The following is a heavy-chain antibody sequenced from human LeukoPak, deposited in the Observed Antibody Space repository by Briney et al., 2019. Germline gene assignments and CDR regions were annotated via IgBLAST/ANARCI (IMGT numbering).Heavy chain of an antibody. J-gene: IGHJ4*02. CDR1: AYSISSGYY. D-gene: IGHD6-13*01. CDR2: IYHSGST. Sequence: PSGTLSPTCAVSAYSISSGYYWGWIRQPPGKGRGWMGGIYHSGSTYYNPPPKSRAPISLDTSKNQFSLKHSAVTAADTAVYYCCRRWAAASFDYWGQGTLVTVSS. CDR3: CRRWAAASFDY. V-gene: IGHV4-38-2*01.